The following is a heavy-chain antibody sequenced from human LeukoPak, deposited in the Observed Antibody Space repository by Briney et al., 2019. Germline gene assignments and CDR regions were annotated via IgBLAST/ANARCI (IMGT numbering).Heavy chain of an antibody. Sequence: GGSLRLSCGASGFNFSSYWVSWVRQAPGKGLGWVANIKQDGSETYYVDSVKGRFTISRDNAKNSLYLQMNSLRAEDTAVYYCARERIAARPDYYGMDVWGQGTTVTVSS. CDR3: ARERIAARPDYYGMDV. CDR2: IKQDGSET. J-gene: IGHJ6*02. CDR1: GFNFSSYW. V-gene: IGHV3-7*03. D-gene: IGHD6-6*01.